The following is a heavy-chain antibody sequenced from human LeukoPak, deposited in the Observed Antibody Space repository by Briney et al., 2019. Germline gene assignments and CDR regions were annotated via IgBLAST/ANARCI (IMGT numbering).Heavy chain of an antibody. V-gene: IGHV1-18*01. CDR3: ARQFGEVEPAAQDYYYYYYYMDV. D-gene: IGHD2-2*01. J-gene: IGHJ6*03. CDR2: ISAYNGNT. CDR1: GYTFTSYG. Sequence: ASVKVSCKASGYTFTSYGISWVRQAPGQGLEWMGWISAYNGNTNYAQKLQGRVTMTTDTSTSTAYMELRSLGSDDTAVYYCARQFGEVEPAAQDYYYYYYYMDVWGKGTTVTVSS.